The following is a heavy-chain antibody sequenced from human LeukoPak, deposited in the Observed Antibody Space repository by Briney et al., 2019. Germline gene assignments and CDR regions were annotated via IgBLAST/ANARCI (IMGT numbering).Heavy chain of an antibody. J-gene: IGHJ6*03. V-gene: IGHV3-74*01. CDR2: INSDGSTT. D-gene: IGHD3-10*01. CDR3: AKAPRPVWFGEGNYYNYYYMDV. Sequence: PGGSLRLSCAASGLTFRSKWMHWVRQAPGKGLVWVSRINSDGSTTTYADSVKGRFTISRDNAKNTLYLQMNSLRAEDTAVYYCAKAPRPVWFGEGNYYNYYYMDVWGKGTTVTISS. CDR1: GLTFRSKW.